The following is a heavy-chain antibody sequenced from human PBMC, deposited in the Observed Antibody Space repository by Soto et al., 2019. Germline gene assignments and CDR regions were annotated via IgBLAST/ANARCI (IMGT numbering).Heavy chain of an antibody. CDR1: GFTFGSYW. D-gene: IGHD1-20*01. CDR3: ARVYNWNHDYCAMDV. J-gene: IGHJ6*02. CDR2: IKQDGSEK. V-gene: IGHV3-7*05. Sequence: GGSLRLSCAASGFTFGSYWMTWVGQAPGKGLEWVANIKQDGSEKYYVDSVKGRFTISRDNAKSSLYLQMSSLRAEDTAVYYCARVYNWNHDYCAMDVWGRGTTVTVSS.